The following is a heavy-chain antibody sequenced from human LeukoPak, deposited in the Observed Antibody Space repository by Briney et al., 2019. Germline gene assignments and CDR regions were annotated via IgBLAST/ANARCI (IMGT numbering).Heavy chain of an antibody. CDR3: ARDLPYYYDSSGSDY. V-gene: IGHV3-48*04. J-gene: IGHJ4*02. CDR2: ISSSSSTI. CDR1: GFTFSSYS. Sequence: GGSLRLTCAASGFTFSSYSMNWVRQAPGKGLEWVSYISSSSSTIYYADSVKGRFTISRDNAKNSLYLQMNSLRAEDTAVYYCARDLPYYYDSSGSDYWGQGTLVTVSS. D-gene: IGHD3-22*01.